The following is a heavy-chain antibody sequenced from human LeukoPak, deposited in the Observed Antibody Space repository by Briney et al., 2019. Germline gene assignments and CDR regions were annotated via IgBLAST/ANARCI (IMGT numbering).Heavy chain of an antibody. CDR3: ARFKDGYNRFDS. V-gene: IGHV3-23*01. CDR1: GFTFSSYD. CDR2: ISGSGART. Sequence: HAGGSLRLSCAASGFTFSSYDLNWVRQAPGKGLEWVSGISGSGARTYYADSVKGRFTISRDNSKNTLYLQMNSLRAEDTAVYYCARFKDGYNRFDSWGQGTLVTVSS. J-gene: IGHJ4*02. D-gene: IGHD5-24*01.